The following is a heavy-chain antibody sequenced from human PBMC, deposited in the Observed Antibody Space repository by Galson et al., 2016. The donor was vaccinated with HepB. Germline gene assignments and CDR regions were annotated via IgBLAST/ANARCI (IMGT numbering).Heavy chain of an antibody. D-gene: IGHD3-16*02. CDR3: ARGSLGELSLHLFEY. V-gene: IGHV3-33*01. CDR1: GFNFSIHG. CDR2: IWHDGRNK. Sequence: SLRLSCAASGFNFSIHGMHWVRQVPGKGLEWVAGIWHDGRNKFYTDSVKGRFTISRDNSKKTLHLQMNSLRAEDTAVYYCARGSLGELSLHLFEYWGQGTLVTVSS. J-gene: IGHJ4*02.